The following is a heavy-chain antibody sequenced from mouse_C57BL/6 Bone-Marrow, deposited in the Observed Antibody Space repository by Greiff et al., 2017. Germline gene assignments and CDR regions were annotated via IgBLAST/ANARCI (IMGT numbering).Heavy chain of an antibody. V-gene: IGHV14-3*01. J-gene: IGHJ2*01. CDR3: ATYYYDSSYYFDY. Sequence: VQLQQSVAELVRPGASVKLSCTASGFNIKNTYMHWVKQRPEQGLEWLGRIDPANGKTKYAPKFQGKATITADTSSNTAYLQLSSLTSEDTAVYDCATYYYDSSYYFDYWGQGTTLTVSS. CDR2: IDPANGKT. D-gene: IGHD1-1*01. CDR1: GFNIKNTY.